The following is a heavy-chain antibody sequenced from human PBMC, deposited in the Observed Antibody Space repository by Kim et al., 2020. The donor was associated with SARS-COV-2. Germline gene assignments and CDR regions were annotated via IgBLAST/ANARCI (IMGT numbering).Heavy chain of an antibody. CDR2: IDPSDSYT. J-gene: IGHJ4*02. D-gene: IGHD4-17*01. Sequence: GESLKISCKGSGYSFTSYWISWVRQMPGKGLEWMGRIDPSDSYTNYSPSFQGHVTISADKSISTAYLQWSSLKASDTAMYYCARHNPVTMASDYWGQGTLVTVSS. CDR1: GYSFTSYW. CDR3: ARHNPVTMASDY. V-gene: IGHV5-10-1*01.